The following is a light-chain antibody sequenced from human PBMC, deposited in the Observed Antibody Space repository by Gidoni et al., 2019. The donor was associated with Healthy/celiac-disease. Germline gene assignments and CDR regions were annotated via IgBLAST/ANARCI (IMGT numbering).Light chain of an antibody. Sequence: EIVMTQYPATLSVSPGERATLSCRASQSVSSNLAWYQQKPGQAPRLLLYGASTRATGIPARFSGSGSGTEFTLTISSLQSEDFAVYYCQQYNNWPRTFGPGTKVDIK. CDR3: QQYNNWPRT. CDR2: GAS. CDR1: QSVSSN. J-gene: IGKJ3*01. V-gene: IGKV3-15*01.